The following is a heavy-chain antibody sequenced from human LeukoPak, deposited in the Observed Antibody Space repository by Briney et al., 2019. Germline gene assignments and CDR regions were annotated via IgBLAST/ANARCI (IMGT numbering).Heavy chain of an antibody. CDR1: GGSFSGYY. J-gene: IGHJ5*02. V-gene: IGHV4-34*01. CDR2: INHSGST. D-gene: IGHD2-15*01. Sequence: SETLSLTCAVYGGSFSGYYWSWIRQPPGKGLEWIGEINHSGSTNYNPSLKSRVTISADTSKNQFSLRLSSVTAADTAAYYCASRSLGYCSGGSCLRRFDPWGQGTLVTVSS. CDR3: ASRSLGYCSGGSCLRRFDP.